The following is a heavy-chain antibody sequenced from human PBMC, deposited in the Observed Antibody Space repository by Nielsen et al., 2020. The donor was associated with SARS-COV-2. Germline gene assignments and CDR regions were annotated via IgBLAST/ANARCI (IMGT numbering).Heavy chain of an antibody. CDR2: IYYSGST. J-gene: IGHJ5*02. V-gene: IGHV4-30-4*01. D-gene: IGHD6-13*01. CDR1: GGSISSGDYY. CDR3: AISSSLLYNWFDP. Sequence: SETLSLTCTVSGGSISSGDYYWSWIRQPPGKGLEWIGYIYYSGSTYYNPSLKSRVTISVDTSKNQFSLKLSSVTAADTAVYYCAISSSLLYNWFDPWGQGTLVTVSS.